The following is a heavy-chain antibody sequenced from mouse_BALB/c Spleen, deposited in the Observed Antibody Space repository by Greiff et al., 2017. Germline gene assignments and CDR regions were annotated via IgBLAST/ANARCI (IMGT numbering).Heavy chain of an antibody. CDR3: ARDYGNYVTWFAY. CDR1: GYAFTNYW. V-gene: IGHV1-63*01. Sequence: VQLQESGAELVRPGTSVKISCKASGYAFTNYWLGWVKQRPGHGLEWIGDIYPGSGNTYYNEKFKGKATLTADKSSSTAYMQLSSLTSEDSAVYFCARDYGNYVTWFAYWGQGTLVTVSA. CDR2: IYPGSGNT. J-gene: IGHJ3*01. D-gene: IGHD2-1*01.